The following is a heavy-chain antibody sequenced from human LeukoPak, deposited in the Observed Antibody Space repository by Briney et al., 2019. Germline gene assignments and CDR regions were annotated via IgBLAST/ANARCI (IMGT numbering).Heavy chain of an antibody. D-gene: IGHD2-15*01. CDR3: ARGVSSGGSPDI. CDR2: INPSGGST. J-gene: IGHJ3*02. Sequence: GASVKVSCKASGYTFTSYGISWVRQAPGQGLEWMGIINPSGGSTSYAQKFQGRVTMTRDTSTSTVYMELSSLRSEDTAVYYCARGVSSGGSPDIWGQGTMVTVSS. V-gene: IGHV1-46*01. CDR1: GYTFTSYG.